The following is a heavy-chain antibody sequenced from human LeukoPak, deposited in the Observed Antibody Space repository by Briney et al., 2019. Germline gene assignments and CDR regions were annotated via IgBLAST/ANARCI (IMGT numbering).Heavy chain of an antibody. V-gene: IGHV3-48*03. CDR1: GFTFSSYE. Sequence: PGGSLRLSCAASGFTFSSYEMSCVRQAPGKGLEWVSEISGSGSTIFYADSVKGRFTISRDNANNSMYLQMNSLRVEDTAVYYCASSPRGVYWGQGTLVTVSS. D-gene: IGHD3-10*01. J-gene: IGHJ4*02. CDR2: ISGSGSTI. CDR3: ASSPRGVY.